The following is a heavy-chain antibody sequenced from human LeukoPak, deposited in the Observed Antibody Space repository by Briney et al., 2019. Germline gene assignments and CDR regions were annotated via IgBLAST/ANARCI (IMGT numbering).Heavy chain of an antibody. D-gene: IGHD1-1*01. V-gene: IGHV4-39*07. CDR2: IYYSGST. Sequence: PSETLSLTCTVSGGSISSSSYYWGWIRQPPGKGLEWIGSIYYSGSTYYNPSLKSRVTISVDTSKNQFSLKLSSVTAADTAVYYCARGGTDGYYYYYMDVWGKGTTVTVSS. CDR1: GGSISSSSYY. CDR3: ARGGTDGYYYYYMDV. J-gene: IGHJ6*03.